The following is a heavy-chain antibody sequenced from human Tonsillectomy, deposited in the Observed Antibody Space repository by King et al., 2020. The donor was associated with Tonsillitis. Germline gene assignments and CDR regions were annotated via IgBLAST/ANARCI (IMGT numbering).Heavy chain of an antibody. CDR2: IIPIFGTP. Sequence: QLVQSGAEVKKPGSSVKVSCEASGGTFSNFVFNWGRQAPGQGLEWMGGIIPIFGTPNYAQKFQGRVTITADKSTSTAYMELSSLRSEDTAVYYCARDNGLGVPYYFDYWGQGTLVTVSS. D-gene: IGHD6-6*01. V-gene: IGHV1-69*14. CDR1: GGTFSNFV. CDR3: ARDNGLGVPYYFDY. J-gene: IGHJ4*02.